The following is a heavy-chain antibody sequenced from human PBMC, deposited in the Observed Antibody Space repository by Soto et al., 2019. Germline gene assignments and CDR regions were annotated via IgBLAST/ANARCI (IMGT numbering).Heavy chain of an antibody. D-gene: IGHD6-19*01. J-gene: IGHJ5*02. CDR3: ARRHLAVAVSPWFDP. CDR2: IDSSGEK. V-gene: IGHV2-26*01. CDR1: GLSITDSEMG. Sequence: QVTLKESGPVLVKPTETLTLRCTVSGLSITDSEMGVSWIRQPPGQPLEWLAHIDSSGEKSYRRFLKSRLAISKDTPKSQIVLTMTNMDPADTATYYCARRHLAVAVSPWFDPWGQGIPVTVSS.